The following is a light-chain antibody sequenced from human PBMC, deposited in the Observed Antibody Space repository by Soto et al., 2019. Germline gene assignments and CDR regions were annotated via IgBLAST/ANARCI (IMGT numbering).Light chain of an antibody. V-gene: IGLV2-14*01. CDR1: SSDVGGYNY. CDR3: SSYKSSSTQV. Sequence: HSVLTQPASVSGSPGQSITISFTGTSSDVGGYNYVSWYQQHPGKAPKLMIYDVSNRPSGVSNRFSGSKSGNTASLTISGLQAEDEADYYCSSYKSSSTQVFGTGTKVTVL. J-gene: IGLJ1*01. CDR2: DVS.